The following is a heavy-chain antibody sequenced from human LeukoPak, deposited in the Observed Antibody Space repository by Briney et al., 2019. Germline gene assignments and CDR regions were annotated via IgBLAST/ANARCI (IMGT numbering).Heavy chain of an antibody. CDR2: IYAGNGNV. CDR1: GYTLSTYT. J-gene: IGHJ4*02. V-gene: IGHV1-3*01. CDR3: AREVAI. Sequence: ASVKVSYKASGYTLSTYTMHWLRQAPGQRPEWMGCIYAGNGNVKYSQNFQGRVSITRDTSASTAYMELRSLRSEDTAVYYCAREVAIWGQGTLVTVSS. D-gene: IGHD2-15*01.